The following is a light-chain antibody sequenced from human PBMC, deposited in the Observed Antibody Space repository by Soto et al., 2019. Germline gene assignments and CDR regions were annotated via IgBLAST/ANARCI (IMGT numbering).Light chain of an antibody. CDR3: QQCYTPPPT. J-gene: IGKJ1*01. V-gene: IGKV1-39*01. Sequence: DIQVTQSPSSLSASVGDRVTITCRTSQTIASYLNWFQQKPGKAPKLLISGASKLQIGVPSRFSGSGSGTDFTLTINSLQPDDFATYYCQQCYTPPPTFGQGTRVEI. CDR1: QTIASY. CDR2: GAS.